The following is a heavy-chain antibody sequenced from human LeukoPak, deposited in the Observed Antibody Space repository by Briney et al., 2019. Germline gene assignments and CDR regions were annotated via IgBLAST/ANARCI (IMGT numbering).Heavy chain of an antibody. J-gene: IGHJ4*02. CDR1: GGSISSYY. D-gene: IGHD2-2*01. Sequence: SETLSLTCTVSGGSISSYYWSWIRQPAGKGLEWIGRIYTSGSTNYNPSLKGRVTMSVDTSKNQFSLKLSSVTAADTAVYYCARDPSGVPAAMAYFDYWGQGTLVTVSS. CDR3: ARDPSGVPAAMAYFDY. CDR2: IYTSGST. V-gene: IGHV4-4*07.